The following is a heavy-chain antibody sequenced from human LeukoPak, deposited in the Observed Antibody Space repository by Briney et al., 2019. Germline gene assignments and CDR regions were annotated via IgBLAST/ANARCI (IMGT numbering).Heavy chain of an antibody. CDR3: TRVFVRGYESRGFFNY. Sequence: SETLSLTCSVSGDSLSSGSHYWGWIRQPSGKRLEWIGNIFYSGTTYYNPSLKSRVTISVDTSKNQSSLKLTSVTAADTARYYCTRVFVRGYESRGFFNYWGLGTLVTVSS. CDR2: IFYSGTT. V-gene: IGHV4-39*07. J-gene: IGHJ4*02. CDR1: GDSLSSGSHY. D-gene: IGHD3-22*01.